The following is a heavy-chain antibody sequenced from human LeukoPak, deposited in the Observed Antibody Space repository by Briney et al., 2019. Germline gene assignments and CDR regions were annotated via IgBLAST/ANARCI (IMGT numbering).Heavy chain of an antibody. V-gene: IGHV1-69*05. CDR1: GCTFGSYA. J-gene: IGHJ3*02. Sequence: ASGKVSCKASGCTFGSYAITWVRQAPGQGLEWMGRIIPIFGTANYAQKFQGRVTITTDESTSTAYMELSSLRSEDTAVYYCARERSMIVAAFDIWGQGTMVTVSS. CDR2: IIPIFGTA. CDR3: ARERSMIVAAFDI. D-gene: IGHD3-22*01.